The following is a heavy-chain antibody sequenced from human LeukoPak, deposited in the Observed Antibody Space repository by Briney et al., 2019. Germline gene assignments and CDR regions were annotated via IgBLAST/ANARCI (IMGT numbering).Heavy chain of an antibody. D-gene: IGHD2-21*02. CDR2: ISGSGGST. J-gene: IGHJ4*02. CDR1: GFTFSSYA. CDR3: AKDWSDCGGDCYSGIFDY. Sequence: GGSLRLSCAASGFTFSSYAMSWVRQAPGKGLEWVSAISGSGGSTYYADSVKGRFTISRDNSKNTLYLQMNSLRAEDTAVYYCAKDWSDCGGDCYSGIFDYWGQGTLVTVSS. V-gene: IGHV3-23*01.